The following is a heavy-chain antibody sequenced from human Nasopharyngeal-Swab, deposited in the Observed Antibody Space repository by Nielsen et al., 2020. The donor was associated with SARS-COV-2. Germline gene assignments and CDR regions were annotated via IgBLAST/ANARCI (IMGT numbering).Heavy chain of an antibody. Sequence: SETLSLTCTVSGGSISSGGYYWSWIRQHPGKGLEWIGYIYYSGSTYSNPSLKSRVTISIDTSKNQFSLKLSSVTAADTAVYYCARVGRFLEWLLSTNYYYYMDVWGKGTTVTVSS. D-gene: IGHD3-3*01. V-gene: IGHV4-31*03. CDR2: IYYSGST. CDR3: ARVGRFLEWLLSTNYYYYMDV. J-gene: IGHJ6*03. CDR1: GGSISSGGYY.